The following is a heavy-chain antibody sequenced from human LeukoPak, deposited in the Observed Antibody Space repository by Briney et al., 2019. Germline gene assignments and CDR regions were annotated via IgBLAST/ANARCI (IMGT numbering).Heavy chain of an antibody. V-gene: IGHV3-33*01. CDR2: IGYDGSNK. CDR1: GFTFSDYA. Sequence: GGSLRLSCAASGFTFSDYAMHWVRQAPGKGLEWVAVIGYDGSNKYDADSVKGRFTISRDNSKNMMYPQMNSLRAEDTAVYYCARDRFMVRGVMVGTFDLWGQGTMVTVSS. CDR3: ARDRFMVRGVMVGTFDL. D-gene: IGHD3-10*01. J-gene: IGHJ3*01.